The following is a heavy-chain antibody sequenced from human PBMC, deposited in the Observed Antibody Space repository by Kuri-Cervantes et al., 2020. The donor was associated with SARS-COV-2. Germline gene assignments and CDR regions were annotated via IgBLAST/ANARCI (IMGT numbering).Heavy chain of an antibody. CDR3: ASGLYYGSGSRGVDV. Sequence: GSLRLSCTVSGGSISGSGYYWAWIRQPPGKGLEWIGHIHYRETTYYNPSLKSRATISVDTSKNQFSLKLCSVTAADTAVYYCASGLYYGSGSRGVDVWGQGTTVTGAS. D-gene: IGHD3-10*01. CDR2: IHYRETT. J-gene: IGHJ6*01. V-gene: IGHV4-39*07. CDR1: GGSISGSGYY.